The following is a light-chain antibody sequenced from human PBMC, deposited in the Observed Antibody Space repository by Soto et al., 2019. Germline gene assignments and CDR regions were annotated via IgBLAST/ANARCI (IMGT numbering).Light chain of an antibody. CDR1: SSDVGYYDY. J-gene: IGLJ1*01. Sequence: QSVLTQPPSASGFPGQSVTISCTGTSSDVGYYDYVSWYQQHPGKAPKLVIYEVTKRPSGVPDRVSPSKSGNTASLTVSGLRAEDEADYYCSSYAGSNNFVFGSGTKVTVL. CDR2: EVT. CDR3: SSYAGSNNFV. V-gene: IGLV2-8*01.